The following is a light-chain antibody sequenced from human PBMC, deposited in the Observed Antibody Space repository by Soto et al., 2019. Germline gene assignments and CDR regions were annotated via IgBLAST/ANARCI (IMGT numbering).Light chain of an antibody. V-gene: IGKV3-20*01. J-gene: IGKJ1*01. CDR1: QSVTYRY. Sequence: ETVLTQSPGTLALSPGERVTLSCRASQSVTYRYLAWYQQKPGQAPRLLIYAASTRATGIPDRVSGSGSGTDFTFTISRLEPGDFAVYYCQQYGSSPWTFGQGTKVDIK. CDR3: QQYGSSPWT. CDR2: AAS.